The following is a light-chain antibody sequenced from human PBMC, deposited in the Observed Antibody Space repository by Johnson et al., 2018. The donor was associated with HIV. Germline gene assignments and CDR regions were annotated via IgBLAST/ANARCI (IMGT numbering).Light chain of an antibody. Sequence: QSVLTQPPSVSAAPGQKVTISCSGSSSNIGNNYVSWYQHLPGTAPKLLIYDNNKRPSGIPDRFSGSKSGPSATLGITGLQTGDEADYYGGTWDNSLSTGGVFGTGTKVTVL. J-gene: IGLJ1*01. CDR1: SSNIGNNY. CDR2: DNN. V-gene: IGLV1-51*01. CDR3: GTWDNSLSTGGV.